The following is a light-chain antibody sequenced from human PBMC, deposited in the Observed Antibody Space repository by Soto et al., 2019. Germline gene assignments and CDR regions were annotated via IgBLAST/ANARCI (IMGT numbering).Light chain of an antibody. CDR2: DAS. J-gene: IGKJ1*01. CDR3: QPYNSYSET. V-gene: IGKV1-5*01. Sequence: DIQMTQSPSTLSASVGDRSTITCLASQSISSWLAWYQQKPGKAPKLLIYDASSLESGVPSRFSGSGSGTEFTLTISSLQPDDFATYYCQPYNSYSETVGQGTKVDIK. CDR1: QSISSW.